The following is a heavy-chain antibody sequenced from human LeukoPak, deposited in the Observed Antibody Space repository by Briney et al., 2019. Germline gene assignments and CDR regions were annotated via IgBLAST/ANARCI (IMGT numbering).Heavy chain of an antibody. V-gene: IGHV4-34*01. D-gene: IGHD2-15*01. CDR3: ASLSAEEGYCSGGSCYPQYFQH. CDR1: GGSISSYY. J-gene: IGHJ1*01. CDR2: INHSGST. Sequence: SETLSLTCTVSGGSISSYYWSWIRQPPGKGLEWIGEINHSGSTNYNPSLKSRVTISVDTSKNQFSLKLSSVTAADTAVYYCASLSAEEGYCSGGSCYPQYFQHWGQGTLVTVSS.